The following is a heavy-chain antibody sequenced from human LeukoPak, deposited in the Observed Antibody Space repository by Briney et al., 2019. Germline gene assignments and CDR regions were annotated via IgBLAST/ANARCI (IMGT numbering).Heavy chain of an antibody. CDR2: IKQDGSEK. V-gene: IGHV3-7*01. CDR1: GFTFSSYW. J-gene: IGHJ2*01. D-gene: IGHD1-26*01. Sequence: GGSLRLSCAASGFTFSSYWMSWVRQAAGKGLEWVANIKQDGSEKYYVDSVKGRFTISRDNAKNSLYLQMNSLRAEDTAVYYCAREGGSLGEYFDLWGRGTLVTVSS. CDR3: AREGGSLGEYFDL.